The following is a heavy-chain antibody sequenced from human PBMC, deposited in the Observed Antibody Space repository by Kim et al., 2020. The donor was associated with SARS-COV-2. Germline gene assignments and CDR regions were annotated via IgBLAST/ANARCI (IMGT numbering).Heavy chain of an antibody. V-gene: IGHV3-30-3*01. J-gene: IGHJ4*02. D-gene: IGHD1-26*01. Sequence: GGSLRLSCAASGFTFSSYAMHWVRQAPGKGLEWVAVISYDGSNKYYADSVKGRFTISRDNSKNTLYLQMNSLRAEDTAVYYCARDLRSVGATMLGILDYWGQGTLVTVSS. CDR3: ARDLRSVGATMLGILDY. CDR1: GFTFSSYA. CDR2: ISYDGSNK.